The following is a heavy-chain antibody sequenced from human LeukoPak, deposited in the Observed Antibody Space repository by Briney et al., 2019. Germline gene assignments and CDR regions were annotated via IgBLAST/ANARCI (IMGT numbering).Heavy chain of an antibody. Sequence: GGSLRLSCAASGFTFSSYSTNWVRQAPGKGLEWVSSISSSSSYIYYADSVKGRFTISRDNAKNSLYLQMNSLRAEDTAVYYCARGWLDYFDYWGQGTLVTVSS. V-gene: IGHV3-21*01. D-gene: IGHD6-19*01. CDR1: GFTFSSYS. CDR3: ARGWLDYFDY. CDR2: ISSSSSYI. J-gene: IGHJ4*02.